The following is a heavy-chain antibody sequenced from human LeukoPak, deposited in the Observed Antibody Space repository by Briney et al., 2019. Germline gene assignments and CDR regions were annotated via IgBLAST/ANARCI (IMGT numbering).Heavy chain of an antibody. D-gene: IGHD3-10*01. J-gene: IGHJ4*02. V-gene: IGHV3-30-3*01. CDR2: ISYDGSNK. CDR1: GFTFSSYA. Sequence: GGSLRLSCAASGFTFSSYAMHWVRQAPGKGLEGVAVISYDGSNKYYADSVKGRFTISRDNSKNTLYLQMNSLRAEDTAVYYCAKGSDYYGSGSLDYWGQGTLVTVSS. CDR3: AKGSDYYGSGSLDY.